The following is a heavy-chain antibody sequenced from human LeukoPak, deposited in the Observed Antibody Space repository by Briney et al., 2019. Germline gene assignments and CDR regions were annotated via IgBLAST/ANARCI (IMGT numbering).Heavy chain of an antibody. V-gene: IGHV1-46*01. D-gene: IGHD5-24*01. CDR1: GHTFTSYY. Sequence: ASVKVSCKASGHTFTSYYMHWVRQAPGQGLEWMGIINPSGGSTSYAQKFQGRVTMTRDTSTSTVYMELSSLRSEDTAVYYCARDPSGARDGYRPFDYWGQGTLVTVSS. CDR2: INPSGGST. J-gene: IGHJ4*02. CDR3: ARDPSGARDGYRPFDY.